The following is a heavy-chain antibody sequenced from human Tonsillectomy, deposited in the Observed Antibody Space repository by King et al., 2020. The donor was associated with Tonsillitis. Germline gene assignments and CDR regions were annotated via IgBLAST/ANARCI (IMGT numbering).Heavy chain of an antibody. CDR1: GGSFSDYY. D-gene: IGHD3-10*01. Sequence: VQLQQWGAGLLKPSETLSLTCAVYGGSFSDYYWSWIRQPPGKGLEWIGDTSHSGSTHYKPSLKSRVTISGDTSKNQFSLNVSSVTAADTAVYYCASISVGLYDGTCTQNASNSVDPWGERALGTVSS. CDR2: TSHSGST. J-gene: IGHJ5*02. CDR3: ASISVGLYDGTCTQNASNSVDP. V-gene: IGHV4-34*01.